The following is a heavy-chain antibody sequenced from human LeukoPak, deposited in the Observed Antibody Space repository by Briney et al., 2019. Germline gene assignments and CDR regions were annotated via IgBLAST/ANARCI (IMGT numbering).Heavy chain of an antibody. CDR3: ARDKAVAGIRYFDWLFKPFALDV. D-gene: IGHD3-9*01. J-gene: IGHJ6*02. V-gene: IGHV1-2*02. Sequence: GSSVKVSCKASGYTFTGYYMHWLRQAPGQGLAWMVWIIPDSWDTNDALKVQGRVTMTRATSISTAYMELSRLRSDDTAVYYCARDKAVAGIRYFDWLFKPFALDVWGQGTTVTVSS. CDR2: IIPDSWDT. CDR1: GYTFTGYY.